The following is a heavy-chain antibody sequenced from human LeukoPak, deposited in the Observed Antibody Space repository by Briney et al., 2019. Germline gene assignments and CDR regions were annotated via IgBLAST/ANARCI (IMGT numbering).Heavy chain of an antibody. CDR3: ARDRTLGY. J-gene: IGHJ4*02. CDR2: INQDGSEK. D-gene: IGHD3-16*01. V-gene: IGHV3-7*05. Sequence: PGGSLRLSCAASGFTFSSYWMSWVRQAPGKGLEWVANINQDGSEKYHVDSVKGRFTISRDNAKNSVYLQMNSLRGEDTAVYYCARDRTLGYWGQGTLVTVSS. CDR1: GFTFSSYW.